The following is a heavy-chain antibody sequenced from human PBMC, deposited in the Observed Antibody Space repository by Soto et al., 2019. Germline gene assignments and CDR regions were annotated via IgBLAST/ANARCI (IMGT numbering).Heavy chain of an antibody. Sequence: PSDTLSLTCTVSGGSISSGGYYWSWIRQHPGMGLEWIGYIYYNGNTYYNPSLKSRVTVSVDTSKNQFSLNVRSVTAADTAVYYCARCSLVVIPAPGFDPWGQGTLVTVSS. CDR2: IYYNGNT. CDR3: ARCSLVVIPAPGFDP. J-gene: IGHJ5*02. D-gene: IGHD2-15*01. CDR1: GGSISSGGYY. V-gene: IGHV4-31*03.